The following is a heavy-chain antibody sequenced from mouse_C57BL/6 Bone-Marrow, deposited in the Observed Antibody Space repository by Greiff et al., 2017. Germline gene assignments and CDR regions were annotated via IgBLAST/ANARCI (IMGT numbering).Heavy chain of an antibody. CDR1: GYTFTNYE. V-gene: IGHV1-15*01. CDR2: IDPEPGGT. CDR3: TRSNCDGYSFDY. J-gene: IGHJ2*01. Sequence: VQLQQSGAELVRPGASVTLSCKASGYTFTNYEMHWVKQTPVHGLEWIGTIDPEPGGTAYNQKFTGKAILTVDKSSSTAYMELRILTAEDAAVYYCTRSNCDGYSFDYWGQGTTLTVSS. D-gene: IGHD2-3*01.